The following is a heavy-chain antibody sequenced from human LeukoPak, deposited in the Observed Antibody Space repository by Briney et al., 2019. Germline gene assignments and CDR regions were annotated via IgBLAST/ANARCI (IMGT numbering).Heavy chain of an antibody. Sequence: GGSLRLSCAASGFTLSNAWMSWVRQAPGKGLEWVGRIKSKTDGGTTDYAAPVKGRFTISRDDSKNTLYLQMNSLKTEDTAVYYCTTRVQQLNPIAGYWGQGTLVTVSS. CDR1: GFTLSNAW. V-gene: IGHV3-15*01. CDR3: TTRVQQLNPIAGY. D-gene: IGHD2-2*02. CDR2: IKSKTDGGTT. J-gene: IGHJ4*02.